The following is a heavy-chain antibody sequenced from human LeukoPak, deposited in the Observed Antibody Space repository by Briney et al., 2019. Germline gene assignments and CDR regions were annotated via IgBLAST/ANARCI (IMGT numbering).Heavy chain of an antibody. V-gene: IGHV1-46*01. CDR2: INPSGGST. CDR3: ARGRALIAAAGTGDWFDP. J-gene: IGHJ5*02. Sequence: ASVKVSCKASGYTFTSYYMHWVRQAPGQGLEWMGIINPSGGSTSYAQKFQGRVTMTRDMSTSTDYMELSSLRSEDTAVYYCARGRALIAAAGTGDWFDPWGQGTLVTVSS. CDR1: GYTFTSYY. D-gene: IGHD6-13*01.